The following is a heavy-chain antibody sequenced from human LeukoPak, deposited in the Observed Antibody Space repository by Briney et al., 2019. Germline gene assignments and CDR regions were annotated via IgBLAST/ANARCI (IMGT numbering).Heavy chain of an antibody. V-gene: IGHV4-39*07. Sequence: TSETLSLTCTVSGASFSNDYHWGWIRQSPGKGLEWIGTMGYGGRTYFSPSLKSRVSLSIDMSRTYFSLKLSSVTAADTAVYYCARTTEGGYTYNYFYYYYMDVWGKGTTVTISS. D-gene: IGHD5-18*01. CDR1: GASFSNDYH. J-gene: IGHJ6*03. CDR3: ARTTEGGYTYNYFYYYYMDV. CDR2: MGYGGRT.